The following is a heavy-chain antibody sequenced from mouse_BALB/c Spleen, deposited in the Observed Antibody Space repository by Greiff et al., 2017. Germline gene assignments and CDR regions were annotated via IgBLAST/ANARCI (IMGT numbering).Heavy chain of an antibody. J-gene: IGHJ2*01. D-gene: IGHD3-2*02. Sequence: LQESAAELARPGASVKMSCKASGYTFTSYTMHWVKQRPGQGLEWIGYINPSSGYTEYNQKFKDKTTLTADKSSSTAYMQLSSLTSEDSAVYYCARQRLGFDYWGQGTTLTVSS. CDR2: INPSSGYT. CDR3: ARQRLGFDY. CDR1: GYTFTSYT. V-gene: IGHV1-4*02.